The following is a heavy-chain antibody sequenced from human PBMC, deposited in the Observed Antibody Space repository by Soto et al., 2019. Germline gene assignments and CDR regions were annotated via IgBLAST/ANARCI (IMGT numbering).Heavy chain of an antibody. CDR2: ISRRGRST. Sequence: HPGGSPTLSSAAAGLTFSSYAMSWVRQAPGKGLEWVSAISRRGRSTYYADSVKGRFTISGDNSKNTLYLQMNSLRAEDTAVYYCAKPIITIFGVVPYPHRMDVWGQGTTVTVSS. D-gene: IGHD3-3*01. V-gene: IGHV3-23*01. CDR3: AKPIITIFGVVPYPHRMDV. J-gene: IGHJ6*02. CDR1: GLTFSSYA.